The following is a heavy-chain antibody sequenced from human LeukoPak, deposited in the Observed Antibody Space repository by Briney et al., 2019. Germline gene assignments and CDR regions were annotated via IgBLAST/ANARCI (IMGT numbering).Heavy chain of an antibody. CDR2: IIPILAVA. D-gene: IGHD7-27*01. V-gene: IGHV1-69*04. CDR3: ARAPGNDAFDI. J-gene: IGHJ3*02. CDR1: GGTFSNYA. Sequence: ASVKVSCKASGGTFSNYAISWVRQAPGQGLEWMGRIIPILAVANYAQKFQGRVSITADKSTGTAYMELSSLRSEDTAVYFCARAPGNDAFDIWGQGTMVTVSS.